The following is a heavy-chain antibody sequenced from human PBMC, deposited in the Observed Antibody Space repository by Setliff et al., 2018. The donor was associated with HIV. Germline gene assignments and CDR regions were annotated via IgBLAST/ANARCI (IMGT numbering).Heavy chain of an antibody. D-gene: IGHD2-15*01. V-gene: IGHV5-51*01. Sequence: GESLKISCKGSGYSFTNYWIGWVRQMPGKGLEWMGIIYPGDSDIQYSPSLQGRFTISRDNSKNTLSLQLNSLTAEDSAVYYCAKAGGGILYFYYMDVWGKGTTVTVSS. J-gene: IGHJ6*03. CDR1: GYSFTNYW. CDR3: AKAGGGILYFYYMDV. CDR2: IYPGDSDI.